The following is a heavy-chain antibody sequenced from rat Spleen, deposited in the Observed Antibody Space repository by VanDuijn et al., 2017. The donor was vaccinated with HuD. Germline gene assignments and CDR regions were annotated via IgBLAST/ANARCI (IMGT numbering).Heavy chain of an antibody. V-gene: IGHV5-25*01. CDR1: GFTFSNYD. J-gene: IGHJ2*01. Sequence: EVQLVESGGGLVQPGRSMKLSCAALGFTFSNYDMAWVRQAPKKGLEWVASISTGGGNTYYRDSVQGRFVISKDNAKNTGYLQMNNLRSEDTAMYFCARYTATISFDYWGRGVMVTVSS. CDR3: ARYTATISFDY. CDR2: ISTGGGNT. D-gene: IGHD1-10*01.